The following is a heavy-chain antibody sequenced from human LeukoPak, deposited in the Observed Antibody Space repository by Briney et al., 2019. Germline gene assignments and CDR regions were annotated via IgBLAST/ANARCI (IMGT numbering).Heavy chain of an antibody. CDR3: ARGGGGYYDYVWGSYY. Sequence: SETLSLTCTVSGGSISSYYWTWIRQPPGKGLEWIGYIYYSGSTNYNPSLKSRVTISVDTSKNQFSLKLSSVTAADTAVYYCARGGGGYYDYVWGSYYWGQGTLVTVSS. D-gene: IGHD3-16*01. CDR1: GGSISSYY. CDR2: IYYSGST. V-gene: IGHV4-59*08. J-gene: IGHJ4*02.